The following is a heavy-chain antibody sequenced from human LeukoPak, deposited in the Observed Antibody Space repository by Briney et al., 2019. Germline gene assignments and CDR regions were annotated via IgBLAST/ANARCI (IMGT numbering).Heavy chain of an antibody. CDR1: GFTLSRYG. Sequence: GRSLRPSCAASGFTLSRYGMHWVRHAPRKGLGWGAFIRSDVSNKYYADSVKGRFSISRDNSKTTLYLQMNRLRAEDTAVYYCAKDDGTTVTPFPYPICWGQGTLVTVSS. CDR3: AKDDGTTVTPFPYPIC. D-gene: IGHD4-17*01. CDR2: IRSDVSNK. J-gene: IGHJ4*02. V-gene: IGHV3-30*02.